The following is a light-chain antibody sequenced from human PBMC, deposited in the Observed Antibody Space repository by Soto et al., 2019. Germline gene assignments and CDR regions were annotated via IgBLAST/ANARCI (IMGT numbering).Light chain of an antibody. Sequence: QSALTQPASVSGSPGQSITISCTGTSSDVGGYNYVSWYQQHPGKAPKLMIYDVSNRPSGVSNRFSGSKSGNTASLTISGLQAEDEAYYYCISYTSSSTLEFGGGTKLTVL. CDR1: SSDVGGYNY. CDR2: DVS. J-gene: IGLJ2*01. V-gene: IGLV2-14*01. CDR3: ISYTSSSTLE.